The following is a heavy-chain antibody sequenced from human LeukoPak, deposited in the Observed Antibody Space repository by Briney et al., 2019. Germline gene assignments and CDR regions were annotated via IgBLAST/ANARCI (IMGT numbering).Heavy chain of an antibody. CDR3: CRQDWAY. V-gene: IGHV3-33*03. CDR2: IWYDGSNK. Sequence: GRSLRLSCAASGFTFSSYGIHWVRQAPGKGLEWVAVIWYDGSNKYYADSVKGRFTIYRDNARKSLFLQMNNVTAEDTAVYYCCRQDWAYWGQGTLVTVSS. J-gene: IGHJ4*02. D-gene: IGHD2-21*01. CDR1: GFTFSSYG.